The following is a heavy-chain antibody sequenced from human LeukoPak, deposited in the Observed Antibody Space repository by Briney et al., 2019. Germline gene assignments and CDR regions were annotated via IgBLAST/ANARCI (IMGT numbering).Heavy chain of an antibody. CDR2: IYYGGTT. CDR1: GGSLSAYS. CDR3: ARDTTVASGMQH. V-gene: IGHV4-59*01. D-gene: IGHD5-12*01. J-gene: IGHJ4*02. Sequence: SETLSLTCSVSGGSLSAYSWSWVRQSPGKRLEWIGYIYYGGTTNYNPSLKSRATISADTAKNQFSLRLRSVTATDTAIYYCARDTTVASGMQHWGQGTLVTVSS.